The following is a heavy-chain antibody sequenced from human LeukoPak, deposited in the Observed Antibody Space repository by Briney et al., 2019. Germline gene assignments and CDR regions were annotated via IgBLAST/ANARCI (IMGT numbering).Heavy chain of an antibody. CDR3: ARKGLRPLEWLSEYFFDY. V-gene: IGHV4-34*01. J-gene: IGHJ4*02. D-gene: IGHD3-3*01. CDR1: GGSFSGYY. CDR2: INHSGST. Sequence: SETLSLTCAVHGGSFSGYYWSWIRQPPGKGLEWIGEINHSGSTNYNPSLKSRVTISVDTSKNQFTLKVRSVTAADTGVYFCARKGLRPLEWLSEYFFDYWGQGTLVSVAS.